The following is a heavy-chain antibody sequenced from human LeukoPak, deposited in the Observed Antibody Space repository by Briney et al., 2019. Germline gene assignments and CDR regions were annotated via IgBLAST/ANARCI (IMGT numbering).Heavy chain of an antibody. V-gene: IGHV1-46*01. CDR3: ARYLGNYYGSGSYYYFDY. CDR1: GYTFTSYY. J-gene: IGHJ4*02. CDR2: INPSGGST. Sequence: ASVKVSCKASGYTFTSYYMHWVRQAPGQGLEWMGIINPSGGSTSYAQKFQGRVTMTRDTSTSTVYMELSSLRSEDTAVYYCARYLGNYYGSGSYYYFDYWGQGTLVTVSS. D-gene: IGHD3-10*01.